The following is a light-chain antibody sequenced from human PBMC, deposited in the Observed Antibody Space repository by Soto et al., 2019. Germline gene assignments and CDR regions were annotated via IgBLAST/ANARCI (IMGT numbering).Light chain of an antibody. J-gene: IGKJ1*01. CDR3: QQYNYYPWT. Sequence: DIQMTQSPSTLSASVGDRVTITCRASQSVDSWLAWYQQKPGRAPKLLIYKASTLESGVPSRFSGSGSGTEFTLTISSLQPDDFATYYCQQYNYYPWTFGQGTKVEIK. CDR1: QSVDSW. V-gene: IGKV1-5*03. CDR2: KAS.